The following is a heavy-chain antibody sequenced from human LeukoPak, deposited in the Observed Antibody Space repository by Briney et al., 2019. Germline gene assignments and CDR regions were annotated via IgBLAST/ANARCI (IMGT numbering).Heavy chain of an antibody. CDR2: INAGNGNT. D-gene: IGHD3-10*01. Sequence: ASVKVSCKASGYTFTSYAMHWVRQAPGQRLEWMGWINAGNGNTKYSQEFQGRVTITRDTSASTAYMELSGLRSDDTAVYYCARANMVRGVGLFFDRNWFDPWGQGTLVTVSS. CDR3: ARANMVRGVGLFFDRNWFDP. CDR1: GYTFTSYA. J-gene: IGHJ5*02. V-gene: IGHV1-3*01.